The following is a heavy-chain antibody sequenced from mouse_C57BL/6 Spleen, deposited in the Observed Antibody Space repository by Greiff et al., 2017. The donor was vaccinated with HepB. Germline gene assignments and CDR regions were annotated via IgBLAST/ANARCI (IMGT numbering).Heavy chain of an antibody. Sequence: QVQLQQSGPELVKPGASVKISCKASGYAFSSSWMNWVKQRPGKGLEWIGRIYPGDGDTNYNGKFKGKATLTADNSSSTAYMQLSSLTSEDSAVYFCARAMDYWGQGTSVTVSS. CDR1: GYAFSSSW. V-gene: IGHV1-82*01. J-gene: IGHJ4*01. CDR3: ARAMDY. CDR2: IYPGDGDT.